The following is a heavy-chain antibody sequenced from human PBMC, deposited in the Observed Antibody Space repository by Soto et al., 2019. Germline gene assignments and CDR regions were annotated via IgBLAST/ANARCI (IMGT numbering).Heavy chain of an antibody. D-gene: IGHD2-8*01. CDR1: GVSISSGNW. CDR3: ARLVYDTRLNYMYFDF. Sequence: SETLSRTCAMSGVSISSGNWWTFFRQTPQRGLEYIGEIFHDGTANYYPSFDRRVAISVDTSKNQFSLKLASVTAADTAIYFCARLVYDTRLNYMYFDFWGQGALVTSPQ. J-gene: IGHJ4*02. CDR2: IFHDGTA. V-gene: IGHV4-4*02.